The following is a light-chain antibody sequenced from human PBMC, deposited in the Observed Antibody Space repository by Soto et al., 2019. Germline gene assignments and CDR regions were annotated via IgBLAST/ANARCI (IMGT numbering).Light chain of an antibody. CDR2: DTS. J-gene: IGLJ3*02. V-gene: IGLV7-46*01. CDR1: TGSVTSGHY. CDR3: MLLYTGARV. Sequence: QAVVTQETSLTVSPGGTVTLTCGSSTGSVTSGHYPYWFQQKPGQVPRRLIYDTSNKHSWTPARFSGSLLGGKAALTLSGAQPEDEADYYCMLLYTGARVFGGGTKLTVL.